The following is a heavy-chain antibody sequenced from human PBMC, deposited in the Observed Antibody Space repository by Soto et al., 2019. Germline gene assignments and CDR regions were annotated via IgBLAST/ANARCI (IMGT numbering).Heavy chain of an antibody. CDR2: IYYSGST. Sequence: PSETLSLTCTVSGGSISSSSYYWGWIRQPPGKGLEWIGSIYYSGSTYYNPSLKSRATISVDTSKNQFSLKLSSVTAADTAVYYWARVGATELYYYYYGMDVWGQGTTVTVSS. J-gene: IGHJ6*02. CDR1: GGSISSSSYY. D-gene: IGHD1-26*01. CDR3: ARVGATELYYYYYGMDV. V-gene: IGHV4-39*01.